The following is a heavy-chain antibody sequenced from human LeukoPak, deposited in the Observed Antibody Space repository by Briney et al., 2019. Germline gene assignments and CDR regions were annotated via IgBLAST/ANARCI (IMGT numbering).Heavy chain of an antibody. J-gene: IGHJ4*02. Sequence: SETLSLTCTVSGGPMSTFHWSWIRQPPGKGLEWIGNIYYSGSTNYNPSLKSRVTISVDTSKNQFSLKLSSVTAADTAVYYCARDQDYYGSGSLDYWGQGTLVTVSS. CDR2: IYYSGST. V-gene: IGHV4-59*12. CDR1: GGPMSTFH. CDR3: ARDQDYYGSGSLDY. D-gene: IGHD3-10*01.